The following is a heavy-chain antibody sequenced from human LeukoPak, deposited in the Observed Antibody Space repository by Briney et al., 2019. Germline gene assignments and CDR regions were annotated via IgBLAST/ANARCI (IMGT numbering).Heavy chain of an antibody. J-gene: IGHJ6*02. CDR2: IIPILGIA. D-gene: IGHD3-10*01. CDR3: ARQIPYYYGSGSYYYYGMDV. V-gene: IGHV1-69*04. CDR1: GGTFSSYA. Sequence: ASVKVSCKASGGTFSSYAISWVRQAPGQGLEWMGRIIPILGIANYAQKFQGRVTITADKSTSTAYMELSSLRSEDTAVYYCARQIPYYYGSGSYYYYGMDVWGQGTTVTVSS.